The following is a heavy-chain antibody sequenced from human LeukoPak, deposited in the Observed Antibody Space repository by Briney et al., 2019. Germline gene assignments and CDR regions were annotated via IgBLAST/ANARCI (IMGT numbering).Heavy chain of an antibody. D-gene: IGHD2-15*01. CDR1: GFTFDDYA. CDR2: ISWNSGSI. V-gene: IGHV3-9*01. Sequence: GGSLRLSCAASGFTFDDYAMHWVRQAPGKGLEWVSGISWNSGSIGYADSVKGRFTISRDNAKNSLYLQMNSLRAEDTALYYCAKGVAATHSAGILDYWGQGTPVTVSS. J-gene: IGHJ4*02. CDR3: AKGVAATHSAGILDY.